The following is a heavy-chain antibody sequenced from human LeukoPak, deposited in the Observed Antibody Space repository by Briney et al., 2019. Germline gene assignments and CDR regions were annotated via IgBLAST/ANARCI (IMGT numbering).Heavy chain of an antibody. Sequence: GEALQISFNGSGSRFTSYWIGWGRPRPGKGLGWMGIIYPGDYDTRYSPSFQGQFTISADKPISTAYLQWSSLKASDTAMYYCASSRHYYDSSGYFAGPHRHDAFDIWGQGTMVTVSS. V-gene: IGHV5-51*04. CDR3: ASSRHYYDSSGYFAGPHRHDAFDI. J-gene: IGHJ3*02. D-gene: IGHD3-22*01. CDR2: IYPGDYDT. CDR1: GSRFTSYW.